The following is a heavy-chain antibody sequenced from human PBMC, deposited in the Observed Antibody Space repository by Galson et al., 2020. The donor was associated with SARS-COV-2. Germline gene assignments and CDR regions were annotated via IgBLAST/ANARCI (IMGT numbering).Heavy chain of an antibody. Sequence: AGSLRLSCAASAFSFTTYCTHCVRHPPGNGPEWVSRIDTDGSTTAYADSVKGGFTISRDNAKNTLYLQMNSLRAEDTAVYYCAREWTQLWYLTGYWGQGTLVTVSS. J-gene: IGHJ4*02. CDR2: IDTDGSTT. V-gene: IGHV3-74*01. CDR1: AFSFTTYC. CDR3: AREWTQLWYLTGY. D-gene: IGHD5-18*01.